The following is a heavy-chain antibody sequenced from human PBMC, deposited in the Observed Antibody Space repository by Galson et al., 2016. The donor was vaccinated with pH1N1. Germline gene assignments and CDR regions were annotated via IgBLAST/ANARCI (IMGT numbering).Heavy chain of an antibody. D-gene: IGHD3-22*01. J-gene: IGHJ5*02. CDR2: ISPGGGGT. V-gene: IGHV3-23*01. CDR1: GFSFSTFA. Sequence: SLRLSCAASGFSFSTFAMSWVRQAPGKGLEWVSFISPGGGGTYYADSVKGRFTISKDSSKNTLSLQITSLRVEDTAIYYCATQDYYESSGYRGHAIDFGPWGQGTLVTVAS. CDR3: ATQDYYESSGYRGHAIDFGP.